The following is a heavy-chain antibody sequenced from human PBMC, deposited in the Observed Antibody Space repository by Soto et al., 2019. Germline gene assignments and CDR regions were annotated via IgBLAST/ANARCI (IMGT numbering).Heavy chain of an antibody. CDR1: GGSISSYY. Sequence: TETLSLTCTGSGGSISSYYWSWIRQPPGKGLEWIGYIYYSGSTNYNPSLKSRVTISVDTSKNQFSLKLSSVTAADTAVYYCARGPIMYGDYPIFDYWGQGTLVTVSS. V-gene: IGHV4-59*01. D-gene: IGHD4-17*01. J-gene: IGHJ4*02. CDR2: IYYSGST. CDR3: ARGPIMYGDYPIFDY.